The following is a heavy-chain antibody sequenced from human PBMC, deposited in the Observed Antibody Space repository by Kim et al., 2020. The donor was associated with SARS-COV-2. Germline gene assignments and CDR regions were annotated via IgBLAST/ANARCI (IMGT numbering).Heavy chain of an antibody. J-gene: IGHJ6*02. CDR2: T. V-gene: IGHV1-46*01. Sequence: TGYAQKCQGRVTLTRDTSTSTVYMELSSLGSDDTAVYYCARAPSDYYGMDVWGQGTPVTVSS. CDR3: ARAPSDYYGMDV. D-gene: IGHD2-2*01.